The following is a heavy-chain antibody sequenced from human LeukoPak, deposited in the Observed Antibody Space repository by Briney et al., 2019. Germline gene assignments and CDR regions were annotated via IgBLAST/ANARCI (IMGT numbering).Heavy chain of an antibody. CDR2: ISAYNGNT. V-gene: IGHV1-18*01. CDR3: ARDSIAVAGRRWFDP. J-gene: IGHJ5*02. Sequence: ASVKVSCKASGYTFISYGICWVRQAPGQGLEWMGWISAYNGNTNYAQKLQGRVTMTTDTSTSTAYMELRSLRSDDTAVYYCARDSIAVAGRRWFDPWGQGTLVTVSS. D-gene: IGHD6-19*01. CDR1: GYTFISYG.